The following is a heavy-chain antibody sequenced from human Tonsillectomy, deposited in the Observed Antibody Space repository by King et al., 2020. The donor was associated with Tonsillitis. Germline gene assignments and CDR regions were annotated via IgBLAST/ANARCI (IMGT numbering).Heavy chain of an antibody. CDR2: VNHSGST. J-gene: IGHJ2*01. CDR1: TGSFSGYY. CDR3: ARFRTTSNCYFDL. D-gene: IGHD2-2*01. V-gene: IGHV4-34*01. Sequence: VQLQQWGAGLLKPSETLSLTCAVYTGSFSGYYWSWLRQPPGKGLEWIGEVNHSGSTNYNPSLKSRVTISVDTSKNQFSLKLSSVTAADTAVYYCARFRTTSNCYFDLWGRGTLVTVSS.